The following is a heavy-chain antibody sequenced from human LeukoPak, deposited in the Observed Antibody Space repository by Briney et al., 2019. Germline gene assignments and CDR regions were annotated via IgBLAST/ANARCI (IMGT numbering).Heavy chain of an antibody. CDR3: ARGGNYWPQWWFDP. D-gene: IGHD1-26*01. V-gene: IGHV4-59*01. CDR2: IYYTGST. CDR1: GGSISSYY. Sequence: SETLSLTCNVSGGSISSYYWSWIRQPPGKGLEWIGYIYYTGSTSYNPSLKSRVTMSLDASKNQFSLELNSVTPADTAVYYCARGGNYWPQWWFDPWGRGTLVSVSS. J-gene: IGHJ5*02.